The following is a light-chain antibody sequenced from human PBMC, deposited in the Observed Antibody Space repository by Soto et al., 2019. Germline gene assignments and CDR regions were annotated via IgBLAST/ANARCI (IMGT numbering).Light chain of an antibody. CDR2: GAS. CDR1: QSVSGN. CDR3: QQYNNWPPT. Sequence: EIVMTQSPAPLSVSPGERATLSCRASQSVSGNLAWYQQKPGQAPRILIYGASTRATGIPARFSGSGSGTEFTLTISSLQSEDFAVYYCQQYNNWPPTFGQGTKVEIK. V-gene: IGKV3D-15*01. J-gene: IGKJ1*01.